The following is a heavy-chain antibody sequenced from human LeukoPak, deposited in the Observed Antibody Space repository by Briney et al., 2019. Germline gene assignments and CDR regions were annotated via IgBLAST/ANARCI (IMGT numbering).Heavy chain of an antibody. Sequence: GGSLRLSCAASGFMFRSYSMNWVRQAPGKCLEWVPYISSSSSYIFYADSVKGRFTISRDNAKKSLSLQMNSLRAEDTAVYYCARDRGEDYYGSGNYLRAFDIWGQGTMVTVSS. CDR3: ARDRGEDYYGSGNYLRAFDI. J-gene: IGHJ3*02. CDR1: GFMFRSYS. CDR2: ISSSSSYI. V-gene: IGHV3-21*01. D-gene: IGHD3-10*01.